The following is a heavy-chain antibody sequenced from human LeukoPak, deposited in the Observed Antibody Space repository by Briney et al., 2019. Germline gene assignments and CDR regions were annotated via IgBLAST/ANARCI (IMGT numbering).Heavy chain of an antibody. CDR3: ARTHSSAFRF. CDR2: VYYSGST. Sequence: SQTLSLTCTVSGGSIIRGSYYWGWIRQPAGRGLEWIGSVYYSGSTYDNPSRKSRFTISVDTSKNQFSLKLSSVTAADTAVYYCARTHSSAFRFWGQGTLVTVSS. D-gene: IGHD6-6*01. CDR1: GGSIIRGSYY. V-gene: IGHV4-39*01. J-gene: IGHJ4*02.